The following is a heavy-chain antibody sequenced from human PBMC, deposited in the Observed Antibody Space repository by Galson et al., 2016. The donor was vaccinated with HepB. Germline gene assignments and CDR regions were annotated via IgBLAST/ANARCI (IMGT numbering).Heavy chain of an antibody. Sequence: SLRLSCAASGFTFSSYGMHWVRQAPGKGLEWVAVIWYDGSNKYYADSVKGRFPISRDNSKNTLYLQMNSLRAEDTAVYYCARVSGESGPDYWGQGTLATVSS. D-gene: IGHD3-10*01. J-gene: IGHJ4*02. V-gene: IGHV3-33*01. CDR1: GFTFSSYG. CDR2: IWYDGSNK. CDR3: ARVSGESGPDY.